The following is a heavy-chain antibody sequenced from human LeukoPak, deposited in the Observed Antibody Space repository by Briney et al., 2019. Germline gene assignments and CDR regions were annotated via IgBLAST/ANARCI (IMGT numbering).Heavy chain of an antibody. CDR2: INQDGSEK. D-gene: IGHD6-19*01. CDR1: GFTFSNYW. Sequence: GGPLRLSCAASGFTFSNYWMSWVRQAPGKGREGVININQDGSEKYYVDSVKGRFTISRDNARSSLYLQMNSVRVEDTAVYYCARVQGSSGPGIFEYWGQGTLVPVSS. V-gene: IGHV3-7*01. J-gene: IGHJ4*02. CDR3: ARVQGSSGPGIFEY.